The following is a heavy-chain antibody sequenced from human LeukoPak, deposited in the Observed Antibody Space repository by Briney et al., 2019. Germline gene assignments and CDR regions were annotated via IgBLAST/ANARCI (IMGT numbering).Heavy chain of an antibody. CDR1: GFTVSSNY. Sequence: GGSLRLSCAASGFTVSSNYMSWVRPAPGKGLEWVSVIYSGGSTYYADSVKGRFTISRDNSKSTLYLQMNSLRAEDTAVYYCASGYDSSGEQYDYWGQGTLVTVSS. V-gene: IGHV3-53*01. J-gene: IGHJ4*02. CDR2: IYSGGST. CDR3: ASGYDSSGEQYDY. D-gene: IGHD3-22*01.